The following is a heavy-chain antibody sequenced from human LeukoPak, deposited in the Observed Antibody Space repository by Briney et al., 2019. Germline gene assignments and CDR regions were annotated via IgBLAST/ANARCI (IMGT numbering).Heavy chain of an antibody. CDR3: ATDGDYDWNYKSGFDY. J-gene: IGHJ4*02. CDR2: IKQDGSGK. V-gene: IGHV3-7*01. CDR1: GFTFSNYW. D-gene: IGHD1-7*01. Sequence: PGGSLGLSCAASGFTFSNYWMSWVRQAPGKGLEWVANIKQDGSGKYYVDSVKGRFTISRDNAKNSLFLQMNSLRAEDTAVYYCATDGDYDWNYKSGFDYWGQGALVTVSS.